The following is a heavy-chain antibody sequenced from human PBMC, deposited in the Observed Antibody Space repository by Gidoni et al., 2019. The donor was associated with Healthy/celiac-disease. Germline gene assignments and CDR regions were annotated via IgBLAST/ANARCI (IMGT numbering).Heavy chain of an antibody. D-gene: IGHD3-10*01. V-gene: IGHV4-34*01. J-gene: IGHJ6*04. CDR2: ISHSGST. CDR3: AGWTMVRLMDV. CDR1: GASFIGYY. Sequence: QVQLQQWGAGLLKPSKTLSLTCAVDGASFIGYYWNWIRQPPVQGLEWIGEISHSGSTNYNPSLKSRVTIAVDTSKNQFSLRLSSVTAADTAVYLCAGWTMVRLMDVWGKGTTVTVSS.